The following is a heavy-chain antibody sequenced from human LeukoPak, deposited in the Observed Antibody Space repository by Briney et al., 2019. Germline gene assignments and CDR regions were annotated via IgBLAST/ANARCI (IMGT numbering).Heavy chain of an antibody. J-gene: IGHJ2*01. Sequence: GGSLRLSCAASGFTFSSYAMSWVRQAPGKGLEWVSAISGSGGSTYYADSVKGRFTISRDNSKNTLYLQMNSLRAEDTAVYYCAKEGPTEMATINWYFDLWGRGTLVTVSS. CDR3: AKEGPTEMATINWYFDL. CDR2: ISGSGGST. D-gene: IGHD5-24*01. CDR1: GFTFSSYA. V-gene: IGHV3-23*01.